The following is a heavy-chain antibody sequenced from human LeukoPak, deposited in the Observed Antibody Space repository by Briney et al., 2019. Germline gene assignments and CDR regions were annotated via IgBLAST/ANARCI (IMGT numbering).Heavy chain of an antibody. CDR3: AKMQGYFDY. Sequence: GGSLRLSCAASGFSFSTNGMSWVRQAPGKGLEWVSAISGSGTTYYADFVKGRFTISRDNSKYTVSLQMNSLRAEDTAVYHCAKMQGYFDYWGQGTLVAVSP. J-gene: IGHJ4*02. CDR2: ISGSGTT. CDR1: GFSFSTNG. V-gene: IGHV3-23*01.